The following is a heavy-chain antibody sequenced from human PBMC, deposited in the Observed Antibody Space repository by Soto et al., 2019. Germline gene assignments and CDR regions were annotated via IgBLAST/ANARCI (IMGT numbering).Heavy chain of an antibody. J-gene: IGHJ4*02. CDR3: ARSPLSGYYSY. CDR2: IYSGGST. CDR1: GFTVSSNY. D-gene: IGHD3-3*01. V-gene: IGHV3-53*01. Sequence: GSLRLSCAASGFTVSSNYMSWVRQAPGKGLEWVSVIYSGGSTYYADSVKGRFTISRDNSKNTLYLQMNSLRAEDTAVYYCARSPLSGYYSYWGQGTLVTVSS.